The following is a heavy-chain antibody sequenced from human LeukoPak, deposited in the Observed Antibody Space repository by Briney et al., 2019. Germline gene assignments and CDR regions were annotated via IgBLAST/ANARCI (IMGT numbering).Heavy chain of an antibody. Sequence: SETLSLTCSVSGGSISTYYWTWIRQPPGKELEWLGRISYSGSTYNNPSLKSRVTISVDTSKNQFSLNLRSVTAADTAVYYCARLYYSTGWWAFDIWGRGTMVTVSS. D-gene: IGHD6-19*01. CDR1: GGSISTYY. CDR2: ISYSGST. J-gene: IGHJ3*02. V-gene: IGHV4-39*01. CDR3: ARLYYSTGWWAFDI.